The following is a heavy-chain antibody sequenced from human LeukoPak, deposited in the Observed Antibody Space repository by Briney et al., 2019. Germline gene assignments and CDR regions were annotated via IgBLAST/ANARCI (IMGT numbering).Heavy chain of an antibody. Sequence: PSETLSLTCAVYGGSFSGYYWSWIRQPPGKGLEWIGEINHSGTTSYNLSLKSRVTISVDTSKNQFSLRLTSVTAADTAVYYCARGLVTAIAGNNWFDPWGQGTLVTVSS. CDR2: INHSGTT. V-gene: IGHV4-34*01. D-gene: IGHD2-21*02. CDR3: ARGLVTAIAGNNWFDP. CDR1: GGSFSGYY. J-gene: IGHJ5*02.